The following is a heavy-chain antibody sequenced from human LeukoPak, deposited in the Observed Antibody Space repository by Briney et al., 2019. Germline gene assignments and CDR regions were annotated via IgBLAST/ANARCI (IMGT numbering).Heavy chain of an antibody. D-gene: IGHD2-15*01. V-gene: IGHV3-23*01. J-gene: IGHJ3*02. CDR1: GFSFKDHF. CDR3: AKDGGSHDAFDI. Sequence: GGSLRLSCTASGFSFKDHFMDWVRQDPGKGLEWVSAISGSGGSTYYADSVKGRFTISRDNSKNTLYLQMNSLRAEDRAVYYCAKDGGSHDAFDIWSQGTMVTVSS. CDR2: ISGSGGST.